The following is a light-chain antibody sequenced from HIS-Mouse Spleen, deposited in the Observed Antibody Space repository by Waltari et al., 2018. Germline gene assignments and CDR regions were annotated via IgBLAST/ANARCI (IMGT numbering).Light chain of an antibody. CDR2: KDS. V-gene: IGLV3-27*01. CDR3: YSAADNNLGV. Sequence: SYELTQPSSVSVSPGQTARITCSGDVLAKKYARWVQQKPGQAPVLVIYKDSERPSGTTVTLTISGAQVEDEADYYCYSAADNNLGVFGGGTKLTVL. J-gene: IGLJ3*02. CDR1: VLAKKY.